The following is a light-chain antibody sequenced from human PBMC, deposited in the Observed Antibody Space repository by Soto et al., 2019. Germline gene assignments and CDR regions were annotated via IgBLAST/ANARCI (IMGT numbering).Light chain of an antibody. J-gene: IGLJ2*01. V-gene: IGLV2-23*01. CDR2: EGS. CDR1: LSHAGSYNL. Sequence: QSALTQPSAVSGSPGKSLTSSCTGPLSHAGSYNLGSWYQQHPGKAPKLMIYEGSKRPSGVSNRFSGSKSGNTASLTISGLQAEAEADSYCCSYAGSSTLFGGGTKLTVL. CDR3: CSYAGSSTL.